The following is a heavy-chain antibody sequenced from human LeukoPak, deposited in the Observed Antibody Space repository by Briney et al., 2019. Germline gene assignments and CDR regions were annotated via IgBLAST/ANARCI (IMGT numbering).Heavy chain of an antibody. CDR3: ARERHYYDSSGHSFDY. CDR2: INPSGGST. D-gene: IGHD3-22*01. V-gene: IGHV1-46*01. Sequence: GASVKVSCKASGYTFTSYYMHWVRQAPGQGLEWMGIINPSGGSTSYAQKFQGRVTMTRDTSTSTVYMELCSLRSEDTAVYYCARERHYYDSSGHSFDYWGQGTLVTVSS. CDR1: GYTFTSYY. J-gene: IGHJ4*02.